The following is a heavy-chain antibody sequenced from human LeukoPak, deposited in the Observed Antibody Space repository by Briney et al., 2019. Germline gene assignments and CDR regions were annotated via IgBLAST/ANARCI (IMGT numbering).Heavy chain of an antibody. CDR1: GFTFDDYA. Sequence: GGSLRLSCAASGFTFDDYAMHWVRQAPGKGLEWVSGISWNSGSIGYADSVKGRFTISRDNAKNSLYLQMNSLRAEDTALYYCAKTYHYYDSSGYLGGFDYWGQGTLVTVSS. D-gene: IGHD3-22*01. CDR3: AKTYHYYDSSGYLGGFDY. V-gene: IGHV3-9*01. J-gene: IGHJ4*02. CDR2: ISWNSGSI.